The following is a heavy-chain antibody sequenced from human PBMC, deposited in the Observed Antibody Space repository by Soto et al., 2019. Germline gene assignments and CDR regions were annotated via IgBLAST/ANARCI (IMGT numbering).Heavy chain of an antibody. J-gene: IGHJ4*02. Sequence: ASVKVSCKASGYTFTSYGISWVRQAPGQGLEWMGWISAYNGNTNYAQKLQGRVTMTTDTSTSTAYMELRSLRSDDTAVYYCARVQRKRTTVAPTNYWGQGTLVTVSS. CDR2: ISAYNGNT. V-gene: IGHV1-18*04. D-gene: IGHD4-17*01. CDR3: ARVQRKRTTVAPTNY. CDR1: GYTFTSYG.